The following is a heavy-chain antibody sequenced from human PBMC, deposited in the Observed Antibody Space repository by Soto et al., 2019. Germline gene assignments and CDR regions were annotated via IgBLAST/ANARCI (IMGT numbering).Heavy chain of an antibody. CDR1: GGSISSGGYY. Sequence: QVQLQESGPGLVKPSQTLSLTCTVSGGSISSGGYYWSWIRQHPGKGLEWIGYIYYSGSTYYNPSLKSRVTISVDTSKNQFSLKLSSVTAADTAVYYCASSSVHSGSYYIIDYWGQGTLVTVSS. CDR2: IYYSGST. CDR3: ASSSVHSGSYYIIDY. J-gene: IGHJ4*02. D-gene: IGHD1-26*01. V-gene: IGHV4-31*03.